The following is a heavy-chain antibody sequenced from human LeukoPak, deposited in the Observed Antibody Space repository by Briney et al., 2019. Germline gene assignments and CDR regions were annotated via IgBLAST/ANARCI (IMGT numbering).Heavy chain of an antibody. V-gene: IGHV3-23*01. J-gene: IGHJ4*02. CDR3: ARPLGSGWFGPFDS. Sequence: PGGSLRLSCAASGLTFSAFAINWVRQAPGKALEWVSAVSGSGTNSYYADSVKGRFTISRDNAKNTLYLQMSSLRAEDTAVCYCARPLGSGWFGPFDSWGQGTLVTVSS. CDR2: VSGSGTNS. D-gene: IGHD6-19*01. CDR1: GLTFSAFA.